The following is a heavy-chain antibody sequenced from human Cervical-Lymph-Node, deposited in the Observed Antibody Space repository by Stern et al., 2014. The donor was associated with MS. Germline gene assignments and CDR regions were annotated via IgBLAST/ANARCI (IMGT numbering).Heavy chain of an antibody. D-gene: IGHD5-18*01. CDR1: GGSISSYY. CDR3: ARVDYSYGLA. Sequence: QVQLQESGPGLVKPSETLSLTCSVSGGSISSYYWSWIRQPPGRGLEWIAYIYNTGSTNYTPSLKSRVTTSIDTSKNQFSLKLSSVTAADTAVYYCARVDYSYGLAWGQGTLVTVSS. CDR2: IYNTGST. J-gene: IGHJ4*02. V-gene: IGHV4-59*01.